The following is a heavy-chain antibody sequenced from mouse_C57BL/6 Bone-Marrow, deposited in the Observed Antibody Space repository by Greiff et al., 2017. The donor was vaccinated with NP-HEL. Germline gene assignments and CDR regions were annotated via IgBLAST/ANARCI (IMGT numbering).Heavy chain of an antibody. D-gene: IGHD1-1*01. CDR2: IYPGSGNT. CDR3: ARCPSYYYGGYFDY. CDR1: GYTFTDYY. Sequence: QVQLQQSGAELVRPGASVKLSCKASGYTFTDYYINWVKQRPGQGLEWIARIYPGSGNTYYNEKFKGKATLTAEKSSSTAYLQLSSLTSEDSAVYFCARCPSYYYGGYFDYWGQGTTLTVSS. J-gene: IGHJ2*01. V-gene: IGHV1-76*01.